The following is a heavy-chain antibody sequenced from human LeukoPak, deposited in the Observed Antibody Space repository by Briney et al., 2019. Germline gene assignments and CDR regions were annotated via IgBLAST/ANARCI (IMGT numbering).Heavy chain of an antibody. V-gene: IGHV3-48*01. J-gene: IGHJ4*02. D-gene: IGHD3-22*01. CDR1: GFTFSSYS. Sequence: GGSLRLSCAASGFTFSSYSMNWVRQAPRKGLEWVSHINSSSSTIYYADSVKGRFTISRDNAKNSLYLQMNSLRAEDTAVYYCARAHYYDSSGYEDYWGQGTLVTVSS. CDR2: INSSSSTI. CDR3: ARAHYYDSSGYEDY.